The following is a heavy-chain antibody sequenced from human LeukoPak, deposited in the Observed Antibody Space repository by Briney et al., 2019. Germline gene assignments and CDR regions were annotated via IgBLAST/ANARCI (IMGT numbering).Heavy chain of an antibody. J-gene: IGHJ4*02. D-gene: IGHD6-19*01. Sequence: GGSLRLSCSASGFRFNTYGMHWVRQAPGKGLEWVAFIRSGGTNQYYADSVKGRFTISRDNSKNTLYLQMDSLRAEDTAMYYCAKGYSGGWYDFDSWGQGALVTVSA. CDR1: GFRFNTYG. CDR3: AKGYSGGWYDFDS. V-gene: IGHV3-30*02. CDR2: IRSGGTNQ.